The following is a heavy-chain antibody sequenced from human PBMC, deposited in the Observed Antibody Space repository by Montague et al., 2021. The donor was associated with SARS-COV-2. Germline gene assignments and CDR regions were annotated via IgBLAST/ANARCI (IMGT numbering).Heavy chain of an antibody. V-gene: IGHV2-70*01. CDR1: GFSLSTSGMR. CDR3: ARETGTTVSLDY. CDR2: XXWXXXK. J-gene: IGHJ4*02. Sequence: PALVKPTQTLTLTCTFSGFSLSTSGMRVSWIRQPPGKALEWLAXXXWXXXKYXSTSLKTRLTISKDTSKNQVVLTMTNMDPVDTATYYCARETGTTVSLDYWGQGTLVTVSS. D-gene: IGHD1-7*01.